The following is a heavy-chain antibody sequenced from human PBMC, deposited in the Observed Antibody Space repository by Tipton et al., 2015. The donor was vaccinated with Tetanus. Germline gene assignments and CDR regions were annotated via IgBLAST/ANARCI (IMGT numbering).Heavy chain of an antibody. CDR1: GYTFTSYY. D-gene: IGHD6-19*01. J-gene: IGHJ5*02. Sequence: QSGAEVKKPGASVKVSCKASGYTFTSYYMHWVRQAPGQGLEWMGIINPSGGSTSYAQKFQGRVTMTRDTSTSTVYMELSSLRSEDTAVYYCARVFIAVAGLNWCDPWGQGTLVTVSS. V-gene: IGHV1-46*01. CDR3: ARVFIAVAGLNWCDP. CDR2: INPSGGST.